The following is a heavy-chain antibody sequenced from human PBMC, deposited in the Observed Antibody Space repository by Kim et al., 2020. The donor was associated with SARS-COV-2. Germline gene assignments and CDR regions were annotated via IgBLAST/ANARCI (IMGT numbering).Heavy chain of an antibody. D-gene: IGHD3-10*01. CDR3: ARGTSHAFDR. Sequence: GGSLRLSCAASDFIYSDSGLHWVRQAPGRGLVWISRIGSDGSASRYADSVKGRFTISRDSAKNTLYLQMNSLRVEDTAVYYCARGTSHAFDRWGQGSLVTVSS. V-gene: IGHV3-74*01. CDR2: IGSDGSAS. CDR1: DFIYSDSG. J-gene: IGHJ5*02.